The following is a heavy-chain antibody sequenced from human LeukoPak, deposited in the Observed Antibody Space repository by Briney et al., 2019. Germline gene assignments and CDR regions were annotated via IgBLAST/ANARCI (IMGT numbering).Heavy chain of an antibody. CDR2: ISGSGGST. D-gene: IGHD1-26*01. CDR1: GFTFSSYS. Sequence: PGGSLRLSCEASGFTFSSYSMSWVRQAPGKGLEWVSAISGSGGSTYYVESVKGRFTISRDNSKNTLYLQMNSLRAEDTAVYYCAKSGLVGATTPYFDYWGQGTLVTVSS. J-gene: IGHJ4*02. V-gene: IGHV3-23*01. CDR3: AKSGLVGATTPYFDY.